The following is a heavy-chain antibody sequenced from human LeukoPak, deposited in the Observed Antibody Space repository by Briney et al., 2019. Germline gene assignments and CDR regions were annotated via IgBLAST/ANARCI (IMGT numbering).Heavy chain of an antibody. D-gene: IGHD3-22*01. CDR2: IIPIFGTA. CDR3: ARDQFGDSSGYYYFYYYGMDV. V-gene: IGHV1-69*13. CDR1: GGTFSSYA. J-gene: IGHJ6*02. Sequence: ASVKVSCKASGGTFSSYAISWVRQAPGQGLEWMGGIIPIFGTANYAQKFQGRVTITADESTSTAYMELSSLRSEDTAVYYCARDQFGDSSGYYYFYYYGMDVWGQGTTVTVSS.